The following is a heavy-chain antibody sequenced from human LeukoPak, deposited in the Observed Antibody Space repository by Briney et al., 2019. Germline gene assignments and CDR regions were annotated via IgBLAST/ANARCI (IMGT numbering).Heavy chain of an antibody. Sequence: GASVRVSCKASGYTFSNYDVTWVRQAPGQGLEYMGWMNPNSGNTGFAQKFRGRATMTSDASTTSAFMELMRLTSEDTAVYYCTRAVRNQLLSEYWGQGTRITVSS. CDR3: TRAVRNQLLSEY. CDR1: GYTFSNYD. CDR2: MNPNSGNT. D-gene: IGHD2-2*01. J-gene: IGHJ4*02. V-gene: IGHV1-8*01.